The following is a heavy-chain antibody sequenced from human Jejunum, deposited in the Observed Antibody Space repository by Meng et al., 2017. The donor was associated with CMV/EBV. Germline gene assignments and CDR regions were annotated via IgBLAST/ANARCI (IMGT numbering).Heavy chain of an antibody. CDR3: AHRPSGYGGDFWFH. Sequence: HITVKASGSTLLKPTQTLTLTLTFSGFSGTTSGVAVGWTRRAPGKALEWLAFIYWDDDTRYSPSLKSRLTIPKDSSKSQVVLTMTNMGPVDTATYYCAHRPSGYGGDFWFHWGQGTLVTVSS. CDR2: IYWDDDT. D-gene: IGHD2-21*01. V-gene: IGHV2-5*02. CDR1: GFSGTTSGVA. J-gene: IGHJ4*02.